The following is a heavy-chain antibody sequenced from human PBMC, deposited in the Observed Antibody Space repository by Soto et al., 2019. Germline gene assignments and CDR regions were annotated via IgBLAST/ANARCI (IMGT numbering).Heavy chain of an antibody. D-gene: IGHD2-21*01. J-gene: IGHJ5*02. CDR2: ITTSSAYI. CDR1: GFTFNTYD. CDR3: VRSGTARLLRPSWFDT. Sequence: EVQLVESGGGLVKPGGSLRLSCAASGFTFNTYDMNWVRQAPGKGLEWVSSITTSSAYIYYADSLKGRITISRDNAKNSLFLQMNSLRAEDTAVNYCVRSGTARLLRPSWFDTWGQGTLVTVSS. V-gene: IGHV3-21*01.